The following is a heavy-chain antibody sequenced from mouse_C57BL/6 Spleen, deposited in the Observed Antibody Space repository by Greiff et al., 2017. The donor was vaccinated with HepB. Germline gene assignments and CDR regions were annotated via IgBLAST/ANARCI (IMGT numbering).Heavy chain of an antibody. CDR3: ARRDWDNY. D-gene: IGHD4-1*01. V-gene: IGHV5-6*02. CDR1: GFTFSSYG. J-gene: IGHJ2*01. CDR2: ISSGGSYT. Sequence: EVMLVESGGDLVKPGGSLKLSCAASGFTFSSYGMSWVRQTPDKRLEWVATISSGGSYTYYPDSVKGRFTISRDNAKNTLYLQMSSLKSEDTAMYYCARRDWDNYWGQGTTLTVYS.